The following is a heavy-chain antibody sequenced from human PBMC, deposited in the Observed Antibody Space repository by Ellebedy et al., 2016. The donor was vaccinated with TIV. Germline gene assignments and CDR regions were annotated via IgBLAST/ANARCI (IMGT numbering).Heavy chain of an antibody. J-gene: IGHJ3*02. CDR2: ISSSSSTI. CDR3: AKDSLEVIPDAFDI. D-gene: IGHD3-16*02. V-gene: IGHV3-48*02. CDR1: GFTFSSYS. Sequence: GGSLRLSXAASGFTFSSYSMNWVRQAPGKGLEWVSYISSSSSTIYYADSVKGRFTISRDNAKNSLYLQMNSLRDEDTAVYYCAKDSLEVIPDAFDIWGQGTMVTVSS.